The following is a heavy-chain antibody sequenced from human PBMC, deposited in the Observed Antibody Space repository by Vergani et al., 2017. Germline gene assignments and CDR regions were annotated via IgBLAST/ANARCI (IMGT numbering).Heavy chain of an antibody. V-gene: IGHV4-38-2*02. D-gene: IGHD3-16*01. Sequence: QVQLQESGPGLVKPSETLSLTCTVSGYSISSGYYWGWIRQPPGKGLEWIGSIYHSGSTYYNPSLKSRFTISVDTSKNQFSLKLSSVTAADTAGYYCAGDSGGYVWGSYEAWFDPWGQGTLVTVSS. CDR2: IYHSGST. CDR3: AGDSGGYVWGSYEAWFDP. CDR1: GYSISSGYY. J-gene: IGHJ5*02.